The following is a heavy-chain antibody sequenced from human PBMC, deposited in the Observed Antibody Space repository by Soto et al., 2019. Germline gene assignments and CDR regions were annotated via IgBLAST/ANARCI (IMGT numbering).Heavy chain of an antibody. CDR2: IGTAGDT. CDR3: ARGLRYFFLLLNSTSYYGMVV. D-gene: IGHD3-9*01. Sequence: GGSLRLSCAASGFIFSSYDMHWVRQATGKGLEWVSAIGTAGDTYYPGSVKGRFTISRENAKNSLYLQMNSLRAGDTAVYYCARGLRYFFLLLNSTSYYGMVVWGQGTTVTV. J-gene: IGHJ6*02. V-gene: IGHV3-13*04. CDR1: GFIFSSYD.